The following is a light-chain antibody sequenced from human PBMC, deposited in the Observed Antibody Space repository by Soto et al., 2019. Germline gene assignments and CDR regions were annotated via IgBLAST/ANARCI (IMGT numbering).Light chain of an antibody. J-gene: IGKJ1*01. Sequence: HMTQSPSSLSASVGDRLSITCRASQVITNDLGWYQQKPGKAPKRLIYAASTLQSGVPSRFRGSGSGTEFTLTISSLQPEDVETYYCLQLNTYPWTFGQGTKVDIK. V-gene: IGKV1-17*01. CDR2: AAS. CDR3: LQLNTYPWT. CDR1: QVITND.